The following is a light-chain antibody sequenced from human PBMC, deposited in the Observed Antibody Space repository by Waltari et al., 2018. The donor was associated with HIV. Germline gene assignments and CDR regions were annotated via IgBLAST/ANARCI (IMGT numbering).Light chain of an antibody. CDR3: ASWDDSLGGRWV. CDR2: RNF. V-gene: IGLV1-47*01. Sequence: QSVLTQPPSTSGTPGQTVTISCSGTRSDIGTNYVYWYQQVPGTAPKLLIFRNFQRPSGVPARFSGSKSGTSASLAISGLQSEDEAHYHCASWDDSLGGRWVFGGGTKLTVL. J-gene: IGLJ3*02. CDR1: RSDIGTNY.